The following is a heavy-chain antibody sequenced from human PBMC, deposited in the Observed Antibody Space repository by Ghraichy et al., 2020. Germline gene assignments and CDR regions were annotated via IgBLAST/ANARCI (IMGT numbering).Heavy chain of an antibody. Sequence: GGSLRLSCAASGFTFSNYAMTWVRQAPGKGLEWVSAISGNTLSAYYADSVKGRFTISRDNSKSTLYLQMNSLRAEDTAVYYCAKGGVRGVIQVRADYYYYMDVWGKGTTVTVSS. CDR2: ISGNTLSA. CDR1: GFTFSNYA. D-gene: IGHD3-10*01. V-gene: IGHV3-23*01. CDR3: AKGGVRGVIQVRADYYYYMDV. J-gene: IGHJ6*03.